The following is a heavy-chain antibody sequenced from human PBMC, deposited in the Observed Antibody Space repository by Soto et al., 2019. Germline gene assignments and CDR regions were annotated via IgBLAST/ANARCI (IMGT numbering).Heavy chain of an antibody. J-gene: IGHJ3*02. V-gene: IGHV1-69*04. CDR1: GDTFRTYG. D-gene: IGHD2-21*01. CDR2: IMPIFDIT. CDR3: ARATHAIGSESAFDI. Sequence: QVQLVQSGAEVKKPGSSVKVSCQVSGDTFRTYGITWVRQAPGQGLEWMGRIMPIFDITDYAQKLQGRVTITADRSTSTDNMELSSLVPAGKAVYYYARATHAIGSESAFDIWGRGTMVT.